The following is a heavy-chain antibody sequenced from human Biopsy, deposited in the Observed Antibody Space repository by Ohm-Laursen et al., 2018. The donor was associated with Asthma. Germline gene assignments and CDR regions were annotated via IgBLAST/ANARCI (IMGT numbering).Heavy chain of an antibody. CDR2: LFHSGTT. D-gene: IGHD3-9*01. CDR3: ARMNTLIQAANYFSYAMDV. Sequence: SDTLSLTCTVSYGSIPSGGYYWTRIRQHPGKGLELIAYLFHSGTTYYNPSLKSRVTISVDRSQSQFSLRVNSVTAADTAVYYCARMNTLIQAANYFSYAMDVWGQGTTVTVSS. J-gene: IGHJ6*02. V-gene: IGHV4-30-2*01. CDR1: YGSIPSGGYY.